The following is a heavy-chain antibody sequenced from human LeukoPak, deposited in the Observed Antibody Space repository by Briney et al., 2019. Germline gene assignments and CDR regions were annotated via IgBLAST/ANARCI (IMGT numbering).Heavy chain of an antibody. V-gene: IGHV3-7*01. J-gene: IGHJ6*03. CDR2: IKQDGSEK. CDR3: ARKNYDFWGGWDYYHYYMDV. Sequence: PGGSLRLSCAASGFTFSSYWMSWVRQAPGKGLEWVANIKQDGSEKYYVDSVKGRFTISRDNAKNSLYLQMNSLRAEDTAVYYCARKNYDFWGGWDYYHYYMDVWGKGTTVTVSS. CDR1: GFTFSSYW. D-gene: IGHD3-3*01.